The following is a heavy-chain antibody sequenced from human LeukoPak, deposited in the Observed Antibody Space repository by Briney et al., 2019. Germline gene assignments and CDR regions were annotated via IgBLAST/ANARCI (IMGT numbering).Heavy chain of an antibody. CDR1: GGSISSSSYY. D-gene: IGHD3-22*01. J-gene: IGHJ3*02. CDR3: ARDPPEKVVVPDAFDI. CDR2: IYYSGST. V-gene: IGHV4-39*07. Sequence: ASETLSLTCTVSGGSISSSSYYWDWIRQPPGKGLEWIGSIYYSGSTYYNPSLKSRVTISVDTSKNQFSLKLSSVTAADTAVYYCARDPPEKVVVPDAFDIWGQGTMVTVSS.